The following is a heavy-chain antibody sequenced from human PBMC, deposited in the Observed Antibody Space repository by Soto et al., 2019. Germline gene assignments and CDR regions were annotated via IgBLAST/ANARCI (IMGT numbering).Heavy chain of an antibody. J-gene: IGHJ6*02. V-gene: IGHV5-51*01. CDR3: ARRGYSYGYPDSYGMDV. Sequence: GESLKISCKGSGYSFTSYWIGWVRQMPGKGLEWMGIIYPGDSDTRYSPSFQGQVTISADKSISTAYLQWSSLKASDTAMYYCARRGYSYGYPDSYGMDVCRQRHTVTASS. D-gene: IGHD5-18*01. CDR2: IYPGDSDT. CDR1: GYSFTSYW.